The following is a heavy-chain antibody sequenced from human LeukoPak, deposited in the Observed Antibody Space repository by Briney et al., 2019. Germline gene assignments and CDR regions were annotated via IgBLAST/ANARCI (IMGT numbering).Heavy chain of an antibody. Sequence: GGSLRLSCAASGFTFSDYAMGWVRQAPGKGLEWVSTITGSGSSTDYADSVKGRFTISRDNSKNTLYLQMNSLRAEDTAVYYCARDGSVAGPLGYWGQGTLVTVSS. J-gene: IGHJ4*02. CDR3: ARDGSVAGPLGY. D-gene: IGHD6-19*01. CDR2: ITGSGSST. V-gene: IGHV3-23*01. CDR1: GFTFSDYA.